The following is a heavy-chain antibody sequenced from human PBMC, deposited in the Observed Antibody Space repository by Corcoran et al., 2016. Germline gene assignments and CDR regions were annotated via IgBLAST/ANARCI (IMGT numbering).Heavy chain of an antibody. V-gene: IGHV3-33*01. CDR3: AREDIVVVPAAPYDGMDV. D-gene: IGHD2-2*01. J-gene: IGHJ6*02. CDR2: IWYDGSNK. CDR1: GFTFSSYG. Sequence: QVQLVESGGGVVQPGRSLRLSCAASGFTFSSYGMHWVRQAPGKGLEWVAVIWYDGSNKYYADSVKGRFTISRDNSKNTLYLQMNSLRAEDTAVYYCAREDIVVVPAAPYDGMDVWGQGTTVTVSS.